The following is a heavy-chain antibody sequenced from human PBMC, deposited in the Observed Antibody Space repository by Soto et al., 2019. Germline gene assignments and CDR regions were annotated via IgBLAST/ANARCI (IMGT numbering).Heavy chain of an antibody. CDR2: IRKDGSKT. D-gene: IGHD1-20*01. Sequence: GGSLRLSCAASGFTFSSDWMTWVRQAPGKGLEWVANIRKDGSKTSYLDSVRGRFTISRDNAQSSLYLQMDSLRAEDTALYYCARPHVDNWSLDYWGQGTLVTVSS. CDR3: ARPHVDNWSLDY. V-gene: IGHV3-7*05. J-gene: IGHJ4*02. CDR1: GFTFSSDW.